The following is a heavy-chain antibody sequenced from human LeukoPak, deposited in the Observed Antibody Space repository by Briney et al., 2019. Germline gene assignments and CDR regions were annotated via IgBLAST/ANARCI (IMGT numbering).Heavy chain of an antibody. CDR2: IHPNNGAT. Sequence: ASVKVSCKAAGYTFTDSGWYLYWLRQAPGQGLECVGWIHPNNGATLYAQKFQGRVAMTTDTSISTAYMELSRLRPDDTAMYYCARDCPAQMVDFDYWGQGTLVTVSS. D-gene: IGHD3-10*01. J-gene: IGHJ4*02. CDR1: GYTFTDSGWY. CDR3: ARDCPAQMVDFDY. V-gene: IGHV1-2*02.